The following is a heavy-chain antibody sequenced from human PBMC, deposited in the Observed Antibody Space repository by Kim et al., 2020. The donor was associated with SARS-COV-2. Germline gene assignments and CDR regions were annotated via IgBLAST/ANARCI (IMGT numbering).Heavy chain of an antibody. V-gene: IGHV3-23*01. D-gene: IGHD2-21*02. J-gene: IGHJ5*02. Sequence: GGSLRLSCAVSGFSLSSYAVGWVRQAPGKGLEWVSTFSGSAGNTYNADSVKGRFTASSDNSKNTLYLQMDSLGAEDTAIYYCAKGKGDNVIDWFDPWGQGALVTVAS. CDR2: FSGSAGNT. CDR1: GFSLSSYA. CDR3: AKGKGDNVIDWFDP.